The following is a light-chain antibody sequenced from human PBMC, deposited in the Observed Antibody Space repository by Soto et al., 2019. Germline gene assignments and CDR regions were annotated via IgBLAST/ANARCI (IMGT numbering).Light chain of an antibody. CDR2: EVS. CDR1: SSDVGSYNL. J-gene: IGLJ1*01. CDR3: CSDAGRAHV. Sequence: QSVLTQPASVSGSPGQSITISCTGTSSDVGSYNLVSWYQQHPGKAPKLMIYEVSKRPSGVSNRFSGSKSGNTASLTISGLDAEDEAYYYCCSDAGRAHVFGTGTKLTVL. V-gene: IGLV2-23*02.